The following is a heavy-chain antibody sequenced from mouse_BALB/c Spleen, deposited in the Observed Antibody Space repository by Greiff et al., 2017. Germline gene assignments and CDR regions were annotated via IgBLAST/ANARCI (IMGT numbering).Heavy chain of an antibody. J-gene: IGHJ2*01. D-gene: IGHD6-2*01. V-gene: IGHV2-6-2*01. CDR2: IWSDGST. CDR1: GFSLTSYG. CDR3: ARHSRKGYYFDY. Sequence: VKLVESGPDLVAPSQSLSITCTVSGFSLTSYGVHWVRQPPGKGLEWLVVIWSDGSTTYNSALKSRLSISKDNSKSQVFLKMNSLQTDDTAMYYCARHSRKGYYFDYWGQGTTLTVSS.